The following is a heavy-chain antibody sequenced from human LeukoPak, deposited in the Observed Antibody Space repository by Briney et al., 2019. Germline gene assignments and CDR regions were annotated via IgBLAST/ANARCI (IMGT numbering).Heavy chain of an antibody. CDR2: ISASDRRT. Sequence: GGSLRLSCAASGFTFSIYAMSWVRQAPGKGPEWVSAISASDRRTYYADSVKGRFTISRDDSKNTLYLQMNSLRAEDTAVYYCARSLPYSSWYLLSHYWGQGTLVTVSS. D-gene: IGHD6-13*01. V-gene: IGHV3-23*01. CDR1: GFTFSIYA. CDR3: ARSLPYSSWYLLSHY. J-gene: IGHJ4*02.